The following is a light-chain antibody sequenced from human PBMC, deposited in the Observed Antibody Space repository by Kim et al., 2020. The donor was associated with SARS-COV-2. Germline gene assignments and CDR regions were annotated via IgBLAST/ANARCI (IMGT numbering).Light chain of an antibody. J-gene: IGLJ3*02. Sequence: QSALAQPASVSGSPGQWITISCTGTSSDVGGYNHVAWYQQHPGKAPKVMIYDVSERPSGVSNRFSGSKSCNTASLTISGLQAEDEADYYCSSYTSSDTWVFGGGTQLTVL. CDR3: SSYTSSDTWV. CDR1: SSDVGGYNH. CDR2: DVS. V-gene: IGLV2-14*01.